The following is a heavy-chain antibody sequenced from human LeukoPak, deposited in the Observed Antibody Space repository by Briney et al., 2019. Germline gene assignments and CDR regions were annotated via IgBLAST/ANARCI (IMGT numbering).Heavy chain of an antibody. Sequence: ASVKVSCKASGYTFTGYYMDWVRQAPGQGLEWMGWSNPHSGGTNYAQKFQGRVTMTRDTSISTAYMELSRLRSDDTAVYYCAKLGGARGSYWGQGTLVTVSS. CDR2: SNPHSGGT. V-gene: IGHV1-2*02. D-gene: IGHD7-27*01. CDR1: GYTFTGYY. CDR3: AKLGGARGSY. J-gene: IGHJ4*02.